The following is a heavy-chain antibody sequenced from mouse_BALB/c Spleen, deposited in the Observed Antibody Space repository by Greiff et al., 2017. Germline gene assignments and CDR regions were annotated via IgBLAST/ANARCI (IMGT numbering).Heavy chain of an antibody. J-gene: IGHJ4*01. CDR2: ISDGGSYT. D-gene: IGHD2-3*01. Sequence: EVKLVESGGGLVTPGGSLKLSCAASGFTFSDYYMYWVRQTPEKRLEWVATISDGGSYTYYPDSVKGRFTISRDNAKNNLYLQMSSLKSEDTAMYYCARGGIYDGYSYAMDYWGQGTSVTVSS. V-gene: IGHV5-4*02. CDR1: GFTFSDYY. CDR3: ARGGIYDGYSYAMDY.